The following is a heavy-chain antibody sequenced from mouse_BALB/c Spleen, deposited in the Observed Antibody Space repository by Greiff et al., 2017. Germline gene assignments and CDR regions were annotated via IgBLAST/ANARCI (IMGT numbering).Heavy chain of an antibody. Sequence: DVMLVESGGGLVKPGGSLKLSCAASGFTFSDYYMYWVRQTPEKRLEWVATISDGGSYTYYPDSVKGRFTISRDNAKNNLYLQMSSLKSEDTAMYYCARDYYGSKYAMDYWGQGTSVTVSS. V-gene: IGHV5-4*02. D-gene: IGHD1-1*01. CDR1: GFTFSDYY. J-gene: IGHJ4*01. CDR3: ARDYYGSKYAMDY. CDR2: ISDGGSYT.